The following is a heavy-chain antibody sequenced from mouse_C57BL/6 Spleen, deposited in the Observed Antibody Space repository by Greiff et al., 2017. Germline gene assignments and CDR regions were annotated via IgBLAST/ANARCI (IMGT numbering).Heavy chain of an antibody. CDR3: ARYYDSSPYWYFDV. CDR1: GYAFSSYW. D-gene: IGHD1-1*01. Sequence: QVQLQQSGAELVKPGASVKISCKASGYAFSSYWMNWVKQRPGKGLEWIGQIYPGDGDTNYNGKFKGKATLTADKSSSTAYMQLSSLTSEDSAVYFCARYYDSSPYWYFDVWGTGTTVTVSS. J-gene: IGHJ1*03. V-gene: IGHV1-80*01. CDR2: IYPGDGDT.